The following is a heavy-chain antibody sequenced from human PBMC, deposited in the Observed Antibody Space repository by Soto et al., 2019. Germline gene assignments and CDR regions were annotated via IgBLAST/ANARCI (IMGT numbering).Heavy chain of an antibody. CDR1: GFTFSDST. CDR2: IISKVNSYAT. CDR3: TTSGYDTFVNY. Sequence: GGSLRLSCAASGFTFSDSTMHWVRQASGKGLEWVGRIISKVNSYATAYAASVKGRFTISRDDSENTAYLQMNSLKTEDTAVYYCTTSGYDTFVNYWGQGTLVTVSS. D-gene: IGHD5-12*01. J-gene: IGHJ4*02. V-gene: IGHV3-73*01.